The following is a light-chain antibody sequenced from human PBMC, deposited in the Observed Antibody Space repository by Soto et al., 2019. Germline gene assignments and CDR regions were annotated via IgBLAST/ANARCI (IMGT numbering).Light chain of an antibody. CDR3: QQYNNLIT. Sequence: EIVLTQSPATLSLSPGERATLSCRASQSIGSLLAWYQQKPGQAPRLLIYGASTRATGIPARFSGSGSGTEFTLTISSLQSEDFAVYYCQQYNNLITFGQGTRLEIK. V-gene: IGKV3-15*01. CDR1: QSIGSL. J-gene: IGKJ5*01. CDR2: GAS.